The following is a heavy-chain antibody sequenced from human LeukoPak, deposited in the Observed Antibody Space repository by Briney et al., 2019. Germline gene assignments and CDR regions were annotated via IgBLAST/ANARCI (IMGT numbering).Heavy chain of an antibody. D-gene: IGHD3-3*01. Sequence: PSETLSLTCTVSGGSISSNNYFWGWIRQPPGKGLAWLGSLSYSGSTYYNPSLKSRVTISGDTSKNQFSLKLTSVTATDTAVYYCARHVGRFLEWLFYTTFDYWGQGTLVTVSS. J-gene: IGHJ4*02. V-gene: IGHV4-39*01. CDR1: GGSISSNNYF. CDR3: ARHVGRFLEWLFYTTFDY. CDR2: LSYSGST.